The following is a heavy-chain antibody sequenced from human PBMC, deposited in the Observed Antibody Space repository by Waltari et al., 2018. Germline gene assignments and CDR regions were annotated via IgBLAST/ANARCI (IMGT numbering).Heavy chain of an antibody. V-gene: IGHV4-4*07. J-gene: IGHJ4*02. CDR2: IFTSGIT. CDR3: ARESGDYSPFDN. D-gene: IGHD4-17*01. CDR1: GGSISDYY. Sequence: QVQLQESGPGLVKPLETLSLTCTVSGGSISDYYWSWIRQPPGKGLEWIGHIFTSGITKYNPSLKSRVTMSVDTSKNQFSLKLTSVTAADTAVYYCARESGDYSPFDNWGQGTLVTVSS.